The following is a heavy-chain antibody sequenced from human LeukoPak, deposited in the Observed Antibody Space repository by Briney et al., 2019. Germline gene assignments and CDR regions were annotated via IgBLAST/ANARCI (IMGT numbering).Heavy chain of an antibody. Sequence: ASVKVSCKASGYTFTGYYMHWVRQAPGQGLEWMGWINPNSGGTNYAQKFQGRVTMTRDTSISTAYMELSRLRSDDTAVYYCAHYSSGWYGASATFDIWGQGTMVTVSS. CDR3: AHYSSGWYGASATFDI. D-gene: IGHD6-19*01. J-gene: IGHJ3*02. CDR1: GYTFTGYY. CDR2: INPNSGGT. V-gene: IGHV1-2*02.